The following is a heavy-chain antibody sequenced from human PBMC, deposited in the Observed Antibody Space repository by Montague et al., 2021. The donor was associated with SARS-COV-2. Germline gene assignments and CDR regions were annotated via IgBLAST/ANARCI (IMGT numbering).Heavy chain of an antibody. CDR3: AHRLSTAGGGFGF. J-gene: IGHJ3*01. V-gene: IGHV2-5*02. CDR2: IFWDDDK. D-gene: IGHD2-21*02. Sequence: PAVVKPTQTLTLTCTFSGFSLSTTGVAVGWIRQSPGKALEWLALIFWDDDKRYSPSLKNRVTITGDTSKNQVVLTVTNMDPVDTATYYCAHRLSTAGGGFGFWGQGTTVTVSS. CDR1: GFSLSTTGVA.